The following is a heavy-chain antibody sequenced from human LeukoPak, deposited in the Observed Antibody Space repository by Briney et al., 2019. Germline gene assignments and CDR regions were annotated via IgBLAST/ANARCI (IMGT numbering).Heavy chain of an antibody. V-gene: IGHV3-74*01. Sequence: PGGSLRLSCVASGFTFSDYWIHWVRQAPGKGLVWVSRINTDGSITNYADSVKGRFSISRDNAKNTLYLQMSSLRAEATAVYYCARDRGPRTGFMVREAYDYWGQGTLVTVSS. D-gene: IGHD3-10*01. CDR3: ARDRGPRTGFMVREAYDY. J-gene: IGHJ4*02. CDR2: INTDGSIT. CDR1: GFTFSDYW.